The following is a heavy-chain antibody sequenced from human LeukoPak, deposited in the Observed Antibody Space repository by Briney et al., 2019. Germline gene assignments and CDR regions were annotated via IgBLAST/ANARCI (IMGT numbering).Heavy chain of an antibody. CDR2: ISAYNGDT. CDR3: ARGGYTDYADY. D-gene: IGHD4-17*01. V-gene: IGHV1-18*01. Sequence: ASVKVSCKASGYTFTNYGINWVRQAPGQGLEWMGWISAYNGDTVYPQKLQGRGTMTTDTSTSTAYMELRSLRSDDAAVYYCARGGYTDYADYWGRGTLVTVSS. CDR1: GYTFTNYG. J-gene: IGHJ4*02.